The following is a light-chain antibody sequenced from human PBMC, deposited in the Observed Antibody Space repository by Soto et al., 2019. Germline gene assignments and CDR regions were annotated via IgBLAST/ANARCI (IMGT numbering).Light chain of an antibody. V-gene: IGKV3-15*01. CDR3: QQYDSWPRT. CDR2: HAS. Sequence: EIVMTQSPASLSVSPGETATLSCRASQRVGVNLAWYQQKPGQAPRLLIYHASTRATGVPARFSGSGSGPDFTLTISSLQSEDSGIFYCQQYDSWPRTFVQGTKVEIK. CDR1: QRVGVN. J-gene: IGKJ1*01.